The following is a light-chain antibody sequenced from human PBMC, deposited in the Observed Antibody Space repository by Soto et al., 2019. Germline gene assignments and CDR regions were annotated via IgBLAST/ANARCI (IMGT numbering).Light chain of an antibody. Sequence: QPVLTQPPSVSGAPGQRVTISCTGSTSNIGAGYEVHWYQQLPGTAPKLLVSGHNIRPSGVPDRFSGFKSGASASLVITGLQAEDEADYYCQSYDNSLSGSGVFGGGTNLTVL. CDR3: QSYDNSLSGSGV. CDR2: GHN. J-gene: IGLJ3*02. CDR1: TSNIGAGYE. V-gene: IGLV1-40*01.